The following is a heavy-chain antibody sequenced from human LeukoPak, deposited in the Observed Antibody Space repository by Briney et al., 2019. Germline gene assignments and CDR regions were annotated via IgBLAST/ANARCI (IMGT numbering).Heavy chain of an antibody. D-gene: IGHD1-1*01. CDR3: ARHSSLRTFDY. CDR1: GGSISSGGYY. V-gene: IGHV4-39*01. Sequence: PSETLSLTCTVSGGSISSGGYYWSWIRQHPGKGLEWIGYIYYSGSTYYNPSLKSRVTISVDTSKNQFSRKLSSVTAADTALYYCARHSSLRTFDYWGQGTLVTVSS. CDR2: IYYSGST. J-gene: IGHJ4*02.